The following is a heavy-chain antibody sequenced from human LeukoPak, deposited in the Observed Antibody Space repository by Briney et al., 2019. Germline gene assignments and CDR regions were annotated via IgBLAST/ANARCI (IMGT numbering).Heavy chain of an antibody. D-gene: IGHD3-10*02. CDR1: GGSFSGYY. CDR3: ARAFQGGRLFGGNWFDP. V-gene: IGHV4-34*01. J-gene: IGHJ5*02. Sequence: PSETLSLTCAVYGGSFSGYYWSWIRQPPGKGLEWIGEINHSGSTNYNPSLKSRVTISVDTSKNQFSLKLSSVAAADTAVYYCARAFQGGRLFGGNWFDPWGQGTLVTVSS. CDR2: INHSGST.